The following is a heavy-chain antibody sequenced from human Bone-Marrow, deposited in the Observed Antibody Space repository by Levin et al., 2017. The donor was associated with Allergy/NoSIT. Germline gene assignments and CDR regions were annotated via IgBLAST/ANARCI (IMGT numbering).Heavy chain of an antibody. J-gene: IGHJ6*02. CDR1: GFTFSSYG. V-gene: IGHV3-30*18. CDR2: ISYDGSNK. Sequence: GGSLRLSCAASGFTFSSYGMHWVRQAPGKGLEWVAVISYDGSNKYYADSVKGRFTISRDNSKNTLYLQMNSLRAEDTAVYYCAKARGCYYDYGMDVWGQGTTVTVSS. D-gene: IGHD5-12*01. CDR3: AKARGCYYDYGMDV.